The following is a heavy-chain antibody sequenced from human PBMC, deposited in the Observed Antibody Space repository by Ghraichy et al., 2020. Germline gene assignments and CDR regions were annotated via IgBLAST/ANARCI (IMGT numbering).Heavy chain of an antibody. J-gene: IGHJ5*02. CDR1: GGSISSYY. CDR3: ARHVSLGWGATVGWFDP. CDR2: IYYSGST. V-gene: IGHV4-59*08. D-gene: IGHD3-16*01. Sequence: SETLSLTCTVSGGSISSYYWSWIRQPPGKGLEWIGYIYYSGSTNYNPSLKSRVTISVDTSKNQFSLKLSSVTAADTAVYYCARHVSLGWGATVGWFDPWGQEPWSPSPQ.